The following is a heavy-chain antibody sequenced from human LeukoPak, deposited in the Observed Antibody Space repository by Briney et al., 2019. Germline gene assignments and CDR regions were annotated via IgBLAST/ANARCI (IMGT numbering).Heavy chain of an antibody. D-gene: IGHD3-16*02. V-gene: IGHV1-18*01. CDR1: GYTFTSYG. J-gene: IGHJ4*02. CDR2: INAYNGDT. Sequence: ASVKVFCKASGYTFTSYGISWVRQAPGQGLEWMAWINAYNGDTNYAQKFQGRVTLTTDTSTSTAYMELRSLRSDDTAVYYCARDRSGVWFDYWGQGTLVTVSS. CDR3: ARDRSGVWFDY.